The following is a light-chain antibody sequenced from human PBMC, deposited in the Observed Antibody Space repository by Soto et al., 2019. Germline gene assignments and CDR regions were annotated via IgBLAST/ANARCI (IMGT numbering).Light chain of an antibody. CDR1: QGISSW. J-gene: IGKJ2*01. V-gene: IGKV1-12*01. Sequence: DIQMTQSPSSVSASVGDRVTITCRASQGISSWLAWYQQKPGKAPKLLIYAASSLQSGVPSRFIGSRSGTVFPLTISSLQPEDFASYYSQQANSLLYTFGQGTKLEIK. CDR2: AAS. CDR3: QQANSLLYT.